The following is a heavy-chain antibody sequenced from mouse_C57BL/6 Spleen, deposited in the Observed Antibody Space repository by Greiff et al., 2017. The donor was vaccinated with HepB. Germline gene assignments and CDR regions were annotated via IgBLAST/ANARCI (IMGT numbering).Heavy chain of an antibody. J-gene: IGHJ1*03. V-gene: IGHV5-17*01. D-gene: IGHD2-5*01. Sequence: EVQVVESGGGLVKPGGSLKLSCAASGFTFSDYGMHWVRQAPEKGLEWVAYISSGSSTIYYADTVKGRFTISRDNAKNTLFLQMTSLRSEDTAMYYCAKDYYSNYDWYFDVWGTGTTVTVSS. CDR1: GFTFSDYG. CDR2: ISSGSSTI. CDR3: AKDYYSNYDWYFDV.